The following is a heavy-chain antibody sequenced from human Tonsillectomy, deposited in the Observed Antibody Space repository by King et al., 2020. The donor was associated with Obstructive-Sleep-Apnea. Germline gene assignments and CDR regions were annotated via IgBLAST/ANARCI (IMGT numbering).Heavy chain of an antibody. J-gene: IGHJ4*02. CDR2: IHYSGST. Sequence: QLQESGPGLVKPSQTLSLTCAVSGGSIGSRGYSWSWIRQPPGKGLEWIGNIHYSGSTSYNPSLKSRIIISLDTSRNQFSLKMSSVTAADTAVFFCARDPGHYFDYWGQGSLVIVSS. CDR1: GGSIGSRGYS. V-gene: IGHV4-30-4*07. CDR3: ARDPGHYFDY.